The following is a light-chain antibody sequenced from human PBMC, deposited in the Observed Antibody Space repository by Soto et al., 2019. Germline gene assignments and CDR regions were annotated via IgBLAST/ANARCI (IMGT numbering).Light chain of an antibody. CDR3: TSFTSSSTQV. CDR2: EVS. CDR1: SGDVDAFDY. Sequence: ALAQPASVSGSPGQSITISCTGTSGDVDAFDYVSWYQQHPGKAPKLMIFEVSDRPSGVSDRFSGSKSGSTASLTISGLQAEDEADYFCTSFTSSSTQVFGTGTKVTVL. J-gene: IGLJ1*01. V-gene: IGLV2-14*01.